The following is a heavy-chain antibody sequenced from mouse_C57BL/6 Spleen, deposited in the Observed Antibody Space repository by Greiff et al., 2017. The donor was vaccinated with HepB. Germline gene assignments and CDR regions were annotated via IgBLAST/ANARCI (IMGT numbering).Heavy chain of an antibody. J-gene: IGHJ2*01. V-gene: IGHV1-26*01. CDR3: ARGGTGY. D-gene: IGHD3-3*01. CDR1: GYTFTDYY. CDR2: INPNNGGT. Sequence: VQLQQSGPELVKPGASVKISCKASGYTFTDYYMNWVKQSHGKSLEWIGDINPNNGGTSYNQKFKGKATLTVDKSSSTAYMELRSLTSEDSAVYYCARGGTGYWGKGTTRTVSS.